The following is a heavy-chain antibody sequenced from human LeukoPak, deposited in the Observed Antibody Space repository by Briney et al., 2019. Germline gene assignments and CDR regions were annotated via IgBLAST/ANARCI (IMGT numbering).Heavy chain of an antibody. Sequence: PSETLSLTCTVSGGSISSGGYYWSWIRQHPGKGLEWIGYIYYSGSTYYNPSLKSRVTISVDTSKNQFSLKLSSVTAADTAVYCCARPQLGAIDAFDIWGQGTMVTVSS. CDR3: ARPQLGAIDAFDI. D-gene: IGHD1-1*01. CDR2: IYYSGST. J-gene: IGHJ3*02. CDR1: GGSISSGGYY. V-gene: IGHV4-31*03.